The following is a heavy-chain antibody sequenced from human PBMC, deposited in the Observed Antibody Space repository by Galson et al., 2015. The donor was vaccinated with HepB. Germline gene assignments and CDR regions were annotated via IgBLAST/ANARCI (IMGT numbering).Heavy chain of an antibody. CDR1: AFNLYSYA. CDR3: ARANTYGSGSHYYYGMDV. V-gene: IGHV3-30-3*01. CDR2: LSYDGTYK. Sequence: SLRLSCAASAFNLYSYAMHWVRQAPGKGLEWVALLSYDGTYKYYADSVKGRLTISRDNSKNMLYLQMNSLRTDDTAVYYCARANTYGSGSHYYYGMDVWGQGTTVTVSS. D-gene: IGHD3-10*01. J-gene: IGHJ6*02.